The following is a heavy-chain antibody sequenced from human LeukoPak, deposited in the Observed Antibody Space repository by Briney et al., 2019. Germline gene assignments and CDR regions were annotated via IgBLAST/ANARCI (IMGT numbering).Heavy chain of an antibody. J-gene: IGHJ4*02. CDR1: GYTFTGYY. D-gene: IGHD1-26*01. CDR2: INPNSGGT. Sequence: ASVKVSCKASGYTFTGYYMHWARQAPGQGLEWMGRINPNSGGTNYAQKFQGRVTMTRDTSISTAYMELSRLRSDDTAVYYCARGEIVGATKLKIMPDYWGQGTLVTVSS. CDR3: ARGEIVGATKLKIMPDY. V-gene: IGHV1-2*06.